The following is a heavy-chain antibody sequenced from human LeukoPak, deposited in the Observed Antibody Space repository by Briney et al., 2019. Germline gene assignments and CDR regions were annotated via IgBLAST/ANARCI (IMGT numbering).Heavy chain of an antibody. V-gene: IGHV3-74*01. CDR1: GFTFRSYW. CDR3: ARDRAYSFDY. D-gene: IGHD5-18*01. Sequence: PAGSLRVSCAASGFTFRSYWMHWVRQAPGKGLLWVSNINGDRSSTSYADSVKGRFTISRDNAKNTLYLQINSLRAEDTAVYYCARDRAYSFDYWGQGTLVTVSS. CDR2: INGDRSST. J-gene: IGHJ4*02.